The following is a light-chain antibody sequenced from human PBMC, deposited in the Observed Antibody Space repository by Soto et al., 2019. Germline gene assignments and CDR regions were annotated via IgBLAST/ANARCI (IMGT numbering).Light chain of an antibody. CDR1: QSVSSY. V-gene: IGKV3-11*01. Sequence: EILFTQSPATLSLSPGERATLSCRASQSVSSYLAWYQQKPGQAPRLLIYDASNRDTGIPARFSGSGSGTDFTLTISRLEPEDFEVYYCQQRSNWPRTFGQGTKVDIK. CDR2: DAS. CDR3: QQRSNWPRT. J-gene: IGKJ1*01.